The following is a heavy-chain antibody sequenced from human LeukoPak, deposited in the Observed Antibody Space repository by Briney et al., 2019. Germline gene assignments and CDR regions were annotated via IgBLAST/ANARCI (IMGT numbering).Heavy chain of an antibody. Sequence: GSLRLSCAASGFTFTSYEMNWVRQAPGKGLEWVSYISSSGSTIYYADSVKGRFTISRDNAKNSLYLQMNSLRAGDTAVYYCARDSFRGSYSDYWGQGTLVTVSS. J-gene: IGHJ4*02. V-gene: IGHV3-48*03. D-gene: IGHD1-26*01. CDR2: ISSSGSTI. CDR1: GFTFTSYE. CDR3: ARDSFRGSYSDY.